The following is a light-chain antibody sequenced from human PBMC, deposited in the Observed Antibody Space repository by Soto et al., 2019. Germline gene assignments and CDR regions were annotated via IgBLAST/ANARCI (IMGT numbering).Light chain of an antibody. CDR2: SAS. CDR3: QQHSHWPPWT. CDR1: QSVDIN. J-gene: IGKJ1*01. Sequence: EIVLTQSPATLSVYPGERVTLSCRASQSVDINLAWYQQKPGQAPSLLIYSASNRATGIPARFSGSGSGTDFTLTISSLEPEDFAVYYCQQHSHWPPWTFGQGTKVDIK. V-gene: IGKV3-11*01.